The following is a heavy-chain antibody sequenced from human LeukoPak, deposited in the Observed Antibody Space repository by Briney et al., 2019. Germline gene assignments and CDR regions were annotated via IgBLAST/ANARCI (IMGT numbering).Heavy chain of an antibody. CDR3: ARDGITGPPEFDH. J-gene: IGHJ4*02. CDR2: IHYSGRT. Sequence: PSETLSLTCTVSVGSISNSYWSWIRQPPGKGVEWIGYIHYSGRTKHNPSLKSRVTISVGTSKNQFSLRLSSVTAAGQAVYYRARDGITGPPEFDHWGQGTLATVSP. D-gene: IGHD1-20*01. CDR1: VGSISNSY. V-gene: IGHV4-59*01.